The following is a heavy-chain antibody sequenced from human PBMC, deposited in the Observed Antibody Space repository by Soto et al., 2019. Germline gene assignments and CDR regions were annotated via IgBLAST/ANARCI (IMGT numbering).Heavy chain of an antibody. Sequence: QVQLQESGPGLVKPSETLSLTCTVSGGSISSYYWSWIRQPPGKGLEWIGYIYYSGGTNYSPSLKRRVTISVDTSKNQFSPKLSPVTAADTAAYYCARVWGGAFDIWGQGTMVTVSS. CDR3: ARVWGGAFDI. J-gene: IGHJ3*02. V-gene: IGHV4-59*12. CDR1: GGSISSYY. CDR2: IYYSGGT. D-gene: IGHD3-10*01.